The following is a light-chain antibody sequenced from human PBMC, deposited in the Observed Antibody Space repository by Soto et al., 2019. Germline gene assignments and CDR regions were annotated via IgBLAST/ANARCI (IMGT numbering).Light chain of an antibody. CDR1: SSDVGGYNY. CDR3: SSYTSTTAYI. CDR2: HVS. Sequence: QSVLTQPASVSGSPGQSITISCTGTSSDVGGYNYVSWYQQHPGDAPKLMIYHVSNRPSGVSNRFSGSKSGNTASLTISGLQAEDEADYYCSSYTSTTAYIFGTGTQLTVL. V-gene: IGLV2-14*03. J-gene: IGLJ1*01.